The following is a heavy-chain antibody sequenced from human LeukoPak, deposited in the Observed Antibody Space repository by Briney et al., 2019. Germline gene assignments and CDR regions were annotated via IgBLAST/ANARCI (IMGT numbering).Heavy chain of an antibody. CDR2: INTNTGNP. Sequence: ASVKVSCKASGYTFTSYAINWVRQAPGQGLEWMGWINTNTGNPTYAQGFTGRFVFSLDTSVSTAYLQISSLKAEDTAVYYCARSGGSGSYYARNYYYYMDVWGKGTTVTVSS. CDR1: GYTFTSYA. J-gene: IGHJ6*03. V-gene: IGHV7-4-1*02. CDR3: ARSGGSGSYYARNYYYYMDV. D-gene: IGHD3-10*01.